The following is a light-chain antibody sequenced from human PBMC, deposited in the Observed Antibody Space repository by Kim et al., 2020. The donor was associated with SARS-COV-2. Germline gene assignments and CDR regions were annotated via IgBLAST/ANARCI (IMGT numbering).Light chain of an antibody. CDR3: QHLNSNSIT. CDR1: QGISTH. V-gene: IGKV1-9*01. CDR2: NAS. Sequence: DIQLTQSPSFLSASVGERVTISCRASQGISTHLAWYQQKPGKAPKVLIYNASSLQSGVPSRFSGSASGTEFTLTISSLQPDDIATYYCQHLNSNSITFGQGTRLEIK. J-gene: IGKJ5*01.